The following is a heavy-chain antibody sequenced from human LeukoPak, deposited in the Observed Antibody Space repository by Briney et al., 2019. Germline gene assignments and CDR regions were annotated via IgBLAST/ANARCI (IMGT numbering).Heavy chain of an antibody. CDR2: LSGSGYNT. V-gene: IGHV3-23*01. D-gene: IGHD6-13*01. CDR3: AKGIAAAGGH. Sequence: GGSLRLSCAASGFTFSSYALSWVRQAPGKGLEWVSSLSGSGYNTYYADSVKGRFTISRDNSKNTVYLQMNSLRAEDTAVYYCAKGIAAAGGHWGQGTMVTVSS. J-gene: IGHJ3*01. CDR1: GFTFSSYA.